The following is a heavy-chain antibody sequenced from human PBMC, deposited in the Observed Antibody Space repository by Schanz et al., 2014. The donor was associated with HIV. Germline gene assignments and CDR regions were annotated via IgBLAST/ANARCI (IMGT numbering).Heavy chain of an antibody. V-gene: IGHV3-23*01. CDR2: ISGGSGST. CDR3: ARGRDFSDWSYYPYY. CDR1: GFTFGTYW. D-gene: IGHD3-9*01. J-gene: IGHJ4*02. Sequence: PASGFTFGTYWMTWVRQAPGKGLEWVSSISGGSGSTFYADSVKGRFTISRVNSKNTLYLQMNSLRAEDTAVYYCARGRDFSDWSYYPYYWGQGTLVTVSS.